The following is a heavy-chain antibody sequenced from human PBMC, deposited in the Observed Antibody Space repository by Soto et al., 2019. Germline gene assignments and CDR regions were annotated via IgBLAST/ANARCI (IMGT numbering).Heavy chain of an antibody. Sequence: QLQLQESGSGLVKPSQTMSLTCAVSGGSISSGGYYSSWIRQPPGKVLEWIGYSYHSGSTYYNPSLRSRVTISVDRSNNKFSLKLSSVTAAYTDVYYCASGQVLAALHWCQGTLVTFAS. V-gene: IGHV4-30-2*01. J-gene: IGHJ4*02. CDR3: ASGQVLAALH. CDR2: SYHSGST. D-gene: IGHD2-15*01. CDR1: GGSISSGGYY.